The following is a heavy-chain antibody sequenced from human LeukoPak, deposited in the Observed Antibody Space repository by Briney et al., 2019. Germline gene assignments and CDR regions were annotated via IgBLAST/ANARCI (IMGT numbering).Heavy chain of an antibody. D-gene: IGHD2-21*02. CDR3: AKDVVVTPYYFDY. CDR2: IRSKANSYAT. CDR1: GFTFSGSA. Sequence: PGGSLRLSCAASGFTFSGSAMHWVRQASGKGLEWVGRIRSKANSYATAYAASVKGRFTISRDNSKNTAYLQMNSLRAEDTAVYYCAKDVVVTPYYFDYWGQGTLVTVSS. V-gene: IGHV3-73*01. J-gene: IGHJ4*02.